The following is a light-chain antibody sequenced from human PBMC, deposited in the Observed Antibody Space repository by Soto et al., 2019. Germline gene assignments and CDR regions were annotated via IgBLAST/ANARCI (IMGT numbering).Light chain of an antibody. J-gene: IGKJ1*01. CDR2: GAS. CDR1: ESVTTN. V-gene: IGKV3-15*01. CDR3: QQYNHWPSWT. Sequence: EIVMTQSPATLSVSPGERVTLSCRASESVTTNLAWYQQKPGQAPRLVIYGASLRATGIPARFSASGSGTEFTLTVNSLQSEDVAIYYCQQYNHWPSWTCGQGTRVEI.